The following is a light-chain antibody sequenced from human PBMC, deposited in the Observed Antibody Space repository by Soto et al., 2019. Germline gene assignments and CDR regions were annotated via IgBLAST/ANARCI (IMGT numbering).Light chain of an antibody. CDR3: QQYKNWLALT. CDR1: QRVSSN. J-gene: IGKJ4*01. Sequence: EIVMTQSPATQSVSPGERATLSCRASQRVSSNLAWYQQKPGQAPRLLIYGASTRATGIPARFSGSGSGTEFTLTISSLQSEDSAVYYCQQYKNWLALTFGGGTKVEIK. CDR2: GAS. V-gene: IGKV3-15*01.